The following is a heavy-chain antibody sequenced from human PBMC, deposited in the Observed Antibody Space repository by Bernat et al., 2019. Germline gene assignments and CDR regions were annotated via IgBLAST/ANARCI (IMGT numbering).Heavy chain of an antibody. CDR1: GFTFSSYA. V-gene: IGHV3-64D*06. J-gene: IGHJ4*02. CDR3: VKFSGANYYGSGSKGQDFDY. D-gene: IGHD3-10*01. CDR2: ISSNGGST. Sequence: EVQLVESGGGLVQPGGSLRLSCSASGFTFSSYAMHWVRQAPGKGLEYVSAISSNGGSTYYADSVKGRFTISRDNSKNTLYLQMSSLRAEDTAVYYCVKFSGANYYGSGSKGQDFDYWGQGTLVTVSS.